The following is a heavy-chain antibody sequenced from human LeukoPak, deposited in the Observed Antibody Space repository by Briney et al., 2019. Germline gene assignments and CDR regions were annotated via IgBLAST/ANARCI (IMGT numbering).Heavy chain of an antibody. CDR3: AKHMRGGTAEQYFQH. V-gene: IGHV3-30*02. CDR2: FWYGGTNK. Sequence: GGSLRLSCAVSRFTFSSFAMHWVRPAPGKGLEGVAIFWYGGTNKYYADSVKGRFTISRDSSKNTLYLQMSSLRAEDTALYYRAKHMRGGTAEQYFQHWGQGTLVTVSS. CDR1: RFTFSSFA. D-gene: IGHD4-11*01. J-gene: IGHJ1*01.